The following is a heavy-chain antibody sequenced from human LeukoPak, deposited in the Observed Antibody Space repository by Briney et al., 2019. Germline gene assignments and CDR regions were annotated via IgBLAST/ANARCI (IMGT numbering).Heavy chain of an antibody. CDR1: GYSFTSYW. CDR3: ARRIAVAGNWFDP. CDR2: IYPGDSDT. D-gene: IGHD6-19*01. Sequence: GESLKISCKGSGYSFTSYWIGWARQMPGKGLEWMGIIYPGDSDTRYSPSFQGQVTISADKSISTAYLQWSSLKASDTAMYHCARRIAVAGNWFDPWGQGTLVTVSS. J-gene: IGHJ5*02. V-gene: IGHV5-51*01.